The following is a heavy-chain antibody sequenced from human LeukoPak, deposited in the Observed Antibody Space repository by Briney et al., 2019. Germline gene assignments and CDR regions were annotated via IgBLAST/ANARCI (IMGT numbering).Heavy chain of an antibody. CDR3: ARIAAAQLDFDY. J-gene: IGHJ4*02. Sequence: SETLSLTCTVSGGSISSYYWSWIRQPAGKGLEWIGRIYTSGSTNYNPSLKSRVTMSVDTSKNQFSLKLTFVTAADTAVYYCARIAAAQLDFDYWGQGTLVTVSS. CDR1: GGSISSYY. D-gene: IGHD6-13*01. CDR2: IYTSGST. V-gene: IGHV4-4*07.